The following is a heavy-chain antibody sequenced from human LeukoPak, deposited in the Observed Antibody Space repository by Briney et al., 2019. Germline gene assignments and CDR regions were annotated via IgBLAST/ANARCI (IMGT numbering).Heavy chain of an antibody. V-gene: IGHV4-39*07. Sequence: SETLSLTCTVSGGSIFSSNSYWGWIRQPPGKGLEWIGSIYYSGNTYYNASLKSRVTISVDTSKNQFSLKLSSVTAADTAVYYCARVRVLFDYYGSGSKAATPMYNWFDPWGQGTLVTVSS. D-gene: IGHD3-10*01. CDR1: GGSIFSSNSY. CDR2: IYYSGNT. CDR3: ARVRVLFDYYGSGSKAATPMYNWFDP. J-gene: IGHJ5*02.